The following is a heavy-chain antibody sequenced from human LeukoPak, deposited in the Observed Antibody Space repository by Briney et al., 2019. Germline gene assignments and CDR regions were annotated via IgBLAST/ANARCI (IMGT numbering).Heavy chain of an antibody. CDR1: GGSISYYY. CDR2: IYYSGST. V-gene: IGHV4-59*01. CDR3: ARNPHYYDSSDYDAFDM. J-gene: IGHJ3*02. Sequence: PSETLSLTCTVSGGSISYYYWNWMRQPPGKGLEWIGYIYYSGSTRYNPPLKSRVTISVDTSKNQFSLKLSSVTAADTAVYYCARNPHYYDSSDYDAFDMWVQGTMVTVSS. D-gene: IGHD3-22*01.